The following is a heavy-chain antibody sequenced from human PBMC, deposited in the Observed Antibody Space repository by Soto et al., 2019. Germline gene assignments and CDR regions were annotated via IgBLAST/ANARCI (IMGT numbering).Heavy chain of an antibody. CDR2: IKQDGSEK. CDR1: GFTFSSYW. CDR3: ARDHFDWLLSDPDEFDY. J-gene: IGHJ4*02. Sequence: EVQLVESGGGLVQPGGSLRLSCAASGFTFSSYWMSWVRQAPGKGLEWVANIKQDGSEKYYVDSVKGRFTISRDNAKNSLYLQMNSLRAEDTAVYYCARDHFDWLLSDPDEFDYWGQGTLVTVSS. D-gene: IGHD3-9*01. V-gene: IGHV3-7*03.